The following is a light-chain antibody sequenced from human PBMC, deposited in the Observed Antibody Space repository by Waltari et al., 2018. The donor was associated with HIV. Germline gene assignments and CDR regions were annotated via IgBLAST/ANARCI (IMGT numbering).Light chain of an antibody. CDR2: GAS. J-gene: IGKJ4*01. CDR3: QQYGNSPLT. Sequence: EIVLPQSPGTLSLSPGERATLSCRASQSVSIAWYQQRPGQAPSLLVYGASNRATGVPDRFSGSGSGTDFTLTISRLEPEDFALYYCQQYGNSPLTFGGGTKVEIK. V-gene: IGKV3-20*01. CDR1: QSVS.